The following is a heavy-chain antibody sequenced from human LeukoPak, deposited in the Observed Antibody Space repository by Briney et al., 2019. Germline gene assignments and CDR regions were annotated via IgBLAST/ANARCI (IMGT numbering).Heavy chain of an antibody. CDR2: ISGRRSTT. CDR1: GFTFSSSS. Sequence: GGSLRLSCAASGFTFSSSSISWVRQAPGKGLEWVSYISGRRSTTYYADSVKGRFTISSDNAKNSLYLLMNSLRDEDTAVYFCARGGSGYGDYYYFYGFDVWGQGTTVTVSS. CDR3: ARGGSGYGDYYYFYGFDV. D-gene: IGHD3-22*01. V-gene: IGHV3-48*02. J-gene: IGHJ6*02.